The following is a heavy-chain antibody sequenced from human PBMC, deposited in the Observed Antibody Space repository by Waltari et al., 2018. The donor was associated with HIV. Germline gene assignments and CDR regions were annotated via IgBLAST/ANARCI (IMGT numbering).Heavy chain of an antibody. CDR2: IRQDGSEK. Sequence: EVQLVESGGGLVQPGGSLRLSCAASGFTFSSSWMSRVRQAPGKGVEWGDSIRQDGSEKYYGDSVKGRFTISRDNAKSSLYLQMNSRRAEDTAVYYCARGSIQLWPAGIDYWGQGTLVTVSS. CDR1: GFTFSSSW. CDR3: ARGSIQLWPAGIDY. D-gene: IGHD5-18*01. J-gene: IGHJ4*02. V-gene: IGHV3-7*01.